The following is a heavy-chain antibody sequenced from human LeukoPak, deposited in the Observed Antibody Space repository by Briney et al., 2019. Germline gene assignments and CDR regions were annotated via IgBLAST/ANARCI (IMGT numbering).Heavy chain of an antibody. D-gene: IGHD1-26*01. J-gene: IGHJ4*02. CDR2: ISYDGSNK. CDR3: ARDIGGNY. V-gene: IGHV3-30*04. CDR1: GFTFSSYA. Sequence: QPGRSLRLSCAASGFTFSSYAMHWVRQAPGKGLEWVAVISYDGSNKYYADSVKGRFTISRDNSKNTLYLQMSSLRAEDTAVYYCARDIGGNYWGQGTLVTVSS.